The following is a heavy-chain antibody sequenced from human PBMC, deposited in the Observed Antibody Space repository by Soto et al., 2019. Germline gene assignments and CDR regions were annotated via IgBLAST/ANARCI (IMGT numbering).Heavy chain of an antibody. D-gene: IGHD5-12*01. CDR2: KSFDGRNA. Sequence: QAHLLESGGGVVQPGRSLRLSCVASGFGFSGYAMHWVRQAPGKGLEWVAAKSFDGRNANYADSVKGRFTTSRDDSKETLYLQVDSLTTEDTSVYYCARDAVVTTTWRFYYFELWGQGTLVTVSS. CDR1: GFGFSGYA. CDR3: ARDAVVTTTWRFYYFEL. V-gene: IGHV3-30*04. J-gene: IGHJ4*02.